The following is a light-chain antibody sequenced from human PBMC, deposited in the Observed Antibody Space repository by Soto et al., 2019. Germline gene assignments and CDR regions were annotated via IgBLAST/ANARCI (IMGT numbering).Light chain of an antibody. Sequence: DIQMTQSPSSLSASVGDRVTITCQASQDISNYLNWYQQKPGKAPKLLIYDASNLETGVPSRFSGSGSRTDFTFTISSRQPEDIATYYCQPYYNLPFTFGPGTKVDSK. CDR3: QPYYNLPFT. V-gene: IGKV1-33*01. CDR1: QDISNY. J-gene: IGKJ3*01. CDR2: DAS.